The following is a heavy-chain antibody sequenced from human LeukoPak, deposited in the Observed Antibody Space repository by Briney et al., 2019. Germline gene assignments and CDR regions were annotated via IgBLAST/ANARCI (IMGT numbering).Heavy chain of an antibody. CDR1: GYTFTGYY. Sequence: ASVKVSCKASGYTFTGYYMHWVRQAPGQGLEWMGWINPNSGGTNYAQKFQGRVTMTRDTSISTAYMELSRLRSEDTAVYYCARGTSGWYSFPQIDFDYWGQGTLVTVSS. V-gene: IGHV1-2*02. D-gene: IGHD6-19*01. J-gene: IGHJ4*02. CDR3: ARGTSGWYSFPQIDFDY. CDR2: INPNSGGT.